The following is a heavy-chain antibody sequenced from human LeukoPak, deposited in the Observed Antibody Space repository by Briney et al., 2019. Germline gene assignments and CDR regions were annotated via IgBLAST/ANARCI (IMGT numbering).Heavy chain of an antibody. D-gene: IGHD6-19*01. CDR1: GFTFSTYA. Sequence: PGGSLRLSCAASGFTFSTYAMSWVRQAPGKGLEWVSAISGSGGNTYYADSVKGRFTISRDNSKNTLYLQMNSLRAEDTAVYYCAKGVSSGWYPFDFWGQGTLVTVSS. J-gene: IGHJ4*02. CDR3: AKGVSSGWYPFDF. V-gene: IGHV3-23*01. CDR2: ISGSGGNT.